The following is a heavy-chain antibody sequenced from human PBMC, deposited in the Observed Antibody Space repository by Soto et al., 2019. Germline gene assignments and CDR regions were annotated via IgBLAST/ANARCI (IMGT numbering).Heavy chain of an antibody. CDR3: ARSLYGDLTNFDY. CDR2: ISYDGSKQ. D-gene: IGHD4-17*01. Sequence: QVQLVESGGGVVQPGRSLRLSCAASGFTFSSYAIHWVRQAPGKGLEWVALISYDGSKQYYADSVKGRFTISRDNSENTLYLQINSLRAEDTAVYYCARSLYGDLTNFDYWGQGTLVTVSS. J-gene: IGHJ4*02. CDR1: GFTFSSYA. V-gene: IGHV3-30-3*01.